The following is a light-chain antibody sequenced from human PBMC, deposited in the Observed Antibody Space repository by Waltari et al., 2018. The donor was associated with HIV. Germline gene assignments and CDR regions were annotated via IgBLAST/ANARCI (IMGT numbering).Light chain of an antibody. CDR2: RNN. Sequence: QSVLTQPPSASETPGQRVTISCSGSSSTIGSNYVYWYQHLPGPAPKLLIYRNNQRPSGVPDRCSGSKSGTSASLAISGLRSEDEADYYCAAWGDSLTSFVFGTGTKVTVL. V-gene: IGLV1-47*01. CDR3: AAWGDSLTSFV. J-gene: IGLJ1*01. CDR1: SSTIGSNY.